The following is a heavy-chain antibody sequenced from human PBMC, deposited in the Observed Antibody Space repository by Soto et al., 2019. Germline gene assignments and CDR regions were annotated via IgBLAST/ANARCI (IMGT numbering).Heavy chain of an antibody. CDR1: GFTFSSYG. CDR3: AKDLYDFWSGYYEREVAYYYYDMDV. V-gene: IGHV3-30*18. D-gene: IGHD3-3*01. J-gene: IGHJ6*02. Sequence: GGSLRLSCAASGFTFSSYGMHWVRQAPGKGLEWVAVISYDGSNKYYADSVKGRFTISRDNSKNTLYLQMNSLRAEDTAVYYCAKDLYDFWSGYYEREVAYYYYDMDVWGQGTTVTVSS. CDR2: ISYDGSNK.